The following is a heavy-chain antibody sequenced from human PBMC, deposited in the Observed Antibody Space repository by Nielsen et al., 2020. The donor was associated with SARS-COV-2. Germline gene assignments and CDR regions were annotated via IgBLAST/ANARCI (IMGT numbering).Heavy chain of an antibody. CDR2: IDPSDSYT. V-gene: IGHV5-10-1*01. CDR3: ASGYYDTLTGLDYYYGMDV. J-gene: IGHJ6*02. CDR1: GYSFTSYW. D-gene: IGHD3-9*01. Sequence: GESLKISCKGSGYSFTSYWISWVRQMPGKGLEWMGRIDPSDSYTNYSPSFQGHVTISADKSISTAYLQWSSLKASDTAMYYCASGYYDTLTGLDYYYGMDVWGQGTTVTVSS.